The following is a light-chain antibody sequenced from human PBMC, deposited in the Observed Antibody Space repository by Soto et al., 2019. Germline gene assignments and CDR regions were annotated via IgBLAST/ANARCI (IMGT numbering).Light chain of an antibody. CDR3: RSYTTSSTHVV. V-gene: IGLV2-14*01. Sequence: QSALTQPASVSGSPGQSITISCTGTSSDVGSYNYVSWYQQYPGKAPKLMIYDVSNRPSGVSYRFSGSKSGNTASLTISGLQAEDEADYYCRSYTTSSTHVVFGGGTKVTV. CDR2: DVS. CDR1: SSDVGSYNY. J-gene: IGLJ2*01.